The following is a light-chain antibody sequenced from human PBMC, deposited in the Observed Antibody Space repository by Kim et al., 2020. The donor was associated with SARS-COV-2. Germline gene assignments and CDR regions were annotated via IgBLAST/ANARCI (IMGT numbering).Light chain of an antibody. V-gene: IGKV1D-12*01. Sequence: SASVGDRVTITCRASQDISSWLGWYQQKPGKAPKVLIYEASNLQSGVPSRFSGSGSGTDLTLTINSLQPEDFATYYCQQTHSFPLTFGGGTKVDVK. J-gene: IGKJ4*01. CDR2: EAS. CDR1: QDISSW. CDR3: QQTHSFPLT.